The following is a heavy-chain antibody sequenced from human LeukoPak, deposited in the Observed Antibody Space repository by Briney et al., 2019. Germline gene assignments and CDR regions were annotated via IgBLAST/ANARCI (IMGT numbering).Heavy chain of an antibody. D-gene: IGHD5-24*01. CDR2: INHSGST. CDR1: GGSFSGYY. V-gene: IGHV4-34*01. J-gene: IGHJ4*02. CDR3: ARGEMATITNVYYFDS. Sequence: AETLSLTCAVYGGSFSGYYWSWIRQPPGKGLEWIGEINHSGSTNYNPSLKSRVTISVDTSKNQFSLKLSSVTAADTAVYYCARGEMATITNVYYFDSWGQGTLVTVSS.